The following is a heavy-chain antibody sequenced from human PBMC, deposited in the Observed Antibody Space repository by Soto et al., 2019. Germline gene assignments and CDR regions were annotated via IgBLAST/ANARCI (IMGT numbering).Heavy chain of an antibody. D-gene: IGHD2-15*01. CDR2: ISSSGSTI. Sequence: GGSLRLSCAASGFTFSDYYMSWIRQAPGKGLEWVSYISSSGSTIYYADSVKGRFTISRDNAKNSLYLQMNSLRAEDTAVYYCARDHCSGGSCYSNYYYYYMDVWGKGTTVTVSS. J-gene: IGHJ6*03. CDR1: GFTFSDYY. CDR3: ARDHCSGGSCYSNYYYYYMDV. V-gene: IGHV3-11*01.